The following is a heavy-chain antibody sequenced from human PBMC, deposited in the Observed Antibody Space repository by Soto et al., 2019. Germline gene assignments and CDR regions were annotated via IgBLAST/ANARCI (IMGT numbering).Heavy chain of an antibody. V-gene: IGHV3-33*01. D-gene: IGHD6-13*01. Sequence: QVQLVESGGGVVQPGGSLRLSCAASGFTFNNYGMHWVRQAPGKGLEWVAVIWNDGSGYYYANSVKGRFTISRDNSKNTLYLQMCSLRAEDTAVYFCARRQISPPTRGAAAARGGMDVWGHGTTVTVSS. J-gene: IGHJ6*02. CDR3: ARRQISPPTRGAAAARGGMDV. CDR1: GFTFNNYG. CDR2: IWNDGSGY.